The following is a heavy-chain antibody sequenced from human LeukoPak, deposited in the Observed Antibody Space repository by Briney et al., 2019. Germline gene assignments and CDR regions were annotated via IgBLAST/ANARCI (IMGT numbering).Heavy chain of an antibody. CDR3: ARRGGNIDY. J-gene: IGHJ4*02. Sequence: SETLSLTCAVYGGSFSGYYWSWIRQPPGKGLEWIGEINHSGSTYYNPSLKSRVTISVDTSKNQFSLKLGSVTAADTAVYYCARRGGNIDYWGQGTLVTVSS. V-gene: IGHV4-34*01. CDR1: GGSFSGYY. CDR2: INHSGST. D-gene: IGHD2-15*01.